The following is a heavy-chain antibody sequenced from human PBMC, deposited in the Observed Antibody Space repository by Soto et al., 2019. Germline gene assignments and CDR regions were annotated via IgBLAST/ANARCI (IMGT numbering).Heavy chain of an antibody. CDR2: ISYDGSNK. CDR3: ARDGQPEKPIDY. J-gene: IGHJ4*02. V-gene: IGHV3-30-3*01. CDR1: GFTFSSYA. Sequence: QVQLVESGGGVVQPGRSLRLSCAASGFTFSSYAMHWVRQAPGKGLEWVAVISYDGSNKYYADTVKGRFTISRDNSKNTLYLPMNSLRGEDTAVYYCARDGQPEKPIDYWGQGTLVTVSS.